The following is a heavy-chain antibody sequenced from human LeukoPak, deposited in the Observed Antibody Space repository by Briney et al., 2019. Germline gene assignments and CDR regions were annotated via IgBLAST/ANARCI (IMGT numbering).Heavy chain of an antibody. CDR3: ARAMITFGGVIVVSFPLDY. CDR2: IYSGGST. V-gene: IGHV3-66*01. J-gene: IGHJ4*02. D-gene: IGHD3-16*02. CDR1: GFTFSSYS. Sequence: GGSLRLSCAASGFTFSSYSMNWVRQAPGKGLEWVSVIYSGGSTYYADSVKGRFTISRDNSKKTLYLQMNSLRAEDTAVYYCARAMITFGGVIVVSFPLDYWGQGTLVTVSS.